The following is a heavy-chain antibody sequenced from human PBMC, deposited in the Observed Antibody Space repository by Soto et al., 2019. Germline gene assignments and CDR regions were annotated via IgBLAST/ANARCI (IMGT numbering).Heavy chain of an antibody. CDR2: ITTAGDT. CDR3: ARELHGGSYGMDV. V-gene: IGHV3-13*04. CDR1: GFTFSNYD. J-gene: IGHJ6*02. Sequence: EVQLVESGGGLVQPGGSLRLSCAASGFTFSNYDMHWVRQVTGKGLEWVSGITTAGDTYYPGSVKGRFTISREKAKNSLYLQTNSLSAGDTAVYYCARELHGGSYGMDVWGQGTTVTVSS.